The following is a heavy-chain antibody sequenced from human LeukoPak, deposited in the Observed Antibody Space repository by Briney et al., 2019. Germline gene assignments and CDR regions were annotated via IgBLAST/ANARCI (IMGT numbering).Heavy chain of an antibody. CDR3: AKDSGPYTSGYYGH. J-gene: IGHJ4*02. D-gene: IGHD3-22*01. CDR2: ISGGGGTT. V-gene: IGHV3-23*01. CDR1: GFTFSSYA. Sequence: GGSLRLSCAASGFTFSSYAMSWVRQAPGKRLEWVSAISGGGGTTYYADSVEGRFTISRDNSKNTLFLQMNSLRAEDTAVYYCAKDSGPYTSGYYGHWGQGTLVTVSS.